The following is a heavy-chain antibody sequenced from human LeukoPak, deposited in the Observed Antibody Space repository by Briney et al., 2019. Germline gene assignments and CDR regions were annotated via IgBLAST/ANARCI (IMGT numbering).Heavy chain of an antibody. V-gene: IGHV3-21*01. CDR3: ARSGYCSGGSCYYAFDI. CDR1: GFTFSSYS. D-gene: IGHD2-15*01. Sequence: GGSPRLSCAASGFTFSSYSMNWVRQAPGKGLEWVSSISSSSSYIYYADSVKGRFTISRDNAKNSLYLQMNSLRAEDTAVYYCARSGYCSGGSCYYAFDIWGQGTMVTVSS. CDR2: ISSSSSYI. J-gene: IGHJ3*02.